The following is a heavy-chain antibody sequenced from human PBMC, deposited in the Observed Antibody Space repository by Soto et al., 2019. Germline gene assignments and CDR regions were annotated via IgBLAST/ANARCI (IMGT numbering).Heavy chain of an antibody. CDR2: MNPNSGNT. J-gene: IGHJ4*02. CDR3: ARGGEGKYYDFWSGYYGTLTSQNKEFDY. D-gene: IGHD3-3*01. CDR1: GYTFTSYD. V-gene: IGHV1-8*01. Sequence: ASVKVSCKASGYTFTSYDINWVRQATGQGLEWMGWMNPNSGNTGYAQKFQGRVTMTRNTSISTAYMELSSLRSEDTAVYYCARGGEGKYYDFWSGYYGTLTSQNKEFDYWGQGTLVTVSS.